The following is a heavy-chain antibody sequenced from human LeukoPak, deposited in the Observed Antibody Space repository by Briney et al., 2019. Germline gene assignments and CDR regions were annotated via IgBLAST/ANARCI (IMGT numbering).Heavy chain of an antibody. J-gene: IGHJ4*02. D-gene: IGHD6-13*01. CDR1: GFSFSGYS. V-gene: IGHV3-21*01. Sequence: PGGSLRPSCAVSGFSFSGYSMNWMRQAPGKGLEWVSFISSSSSYIYYGDSVKGRFTISRDNAKNSLYLQMNSLRAEDTAVYYCVRDFEDMSAYSNKSHGDYWGQGILVTVSS. CDR3: VRDFEDMSAYSNKSHGDY. CDR2: ISSSSSYI.